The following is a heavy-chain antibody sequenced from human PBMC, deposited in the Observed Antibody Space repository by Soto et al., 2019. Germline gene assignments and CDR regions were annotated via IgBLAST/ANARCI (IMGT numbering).Heavy chain of an antibody. D-gene: IGHD1-1*01. Sequence: QIHLVQSGAEVKKPGASVKVSCKGSGYGFTTYGITWVRQAPGQGLEWMAWLSAHNGNTNYAQKLQGRVTVTRDTSTSTAYMELRSLRSDDTAVYYCARGRYGDYGGQGALVTVSS. CDR2: LSAHNGNT. J-gene: IGHJ4*02. CDR3: ARGRYGDY. CDR1: GYGFTTYG. V-gene: IGHV1-18*01.